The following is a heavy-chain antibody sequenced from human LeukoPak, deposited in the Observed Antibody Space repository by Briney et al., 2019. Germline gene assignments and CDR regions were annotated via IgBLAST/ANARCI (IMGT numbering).Heavy chain of an antibody. Sequence: SETLSPTCTVSGGSISSHYWSWIRQPPGKGLEWIGYIYYSGSTNYNPSLKSRVTISVDTSKNQFSLKLSSVTAADTAVYYCASYAAGNFDYWGQGTLVTVSS. V-gene: IGHV4-59*11. J-gene: IGHJ4*02. CDR3: ASYAAGNFDY. CDR1: GGSISSHY. CDR2: IYYSGST. D-gene: IGHD6-13*01.